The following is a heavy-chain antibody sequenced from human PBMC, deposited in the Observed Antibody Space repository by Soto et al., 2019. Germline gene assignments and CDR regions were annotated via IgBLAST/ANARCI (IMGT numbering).Heavy chain of an antibody. J-gene: IGHJ6*02. CDR1: GGSATSYY. CDR2: IYYSGST. CDR3: ARALYGSGVLDI. V-gene: IGHV4-59*02. D-gene: IGHD3-10*01. Sequence: SETLSLTCTVSGGSATSYYWSCIRQPPGKALEWIGTIYYSGSTNYNPSLKSRVTISVDTSKNQFSLKLKSVTDADTAVYFCARALYGSGVLDIWGQGTTVTVSS.